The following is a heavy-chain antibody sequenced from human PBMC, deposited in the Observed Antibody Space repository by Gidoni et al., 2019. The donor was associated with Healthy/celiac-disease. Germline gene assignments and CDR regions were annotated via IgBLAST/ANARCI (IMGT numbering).Heavy chain of an antibody. V-gene: IGHV4-4*07. J-gene: IGHJ6*02. CDR2: IYTSGST. D-gene: IGHD6-13*01. CDR1: GGSISSYY. CDR3: ARLAGDSSSWYYYYYGMDV. Sequence: QVQLQESGPGLVKPSETLSLTCPVSGGSISSYYWSWIRQPAGKGLEWIGRIYTSGSTNYNPSLKSRVTMSVDTSKNQFSLKLSSVTAADTAVYYCARLAGDSSSWYYYYYGMDVWGQGTTVTVSS.